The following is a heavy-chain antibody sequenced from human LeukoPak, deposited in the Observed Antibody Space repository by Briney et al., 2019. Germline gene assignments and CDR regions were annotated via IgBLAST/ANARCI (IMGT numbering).Heavy chain of an antibody. D-gene: IGHD3-3*01. V-gene: IGHV4-59*01. J-gene: IGHJ4*02. CDR3: AKNPDGGPFDY. CDR1: GASISSSY. Sequence: NPSETLSLTCTVSGASISSSYWSWIRQPPGEGLGWIGYIYYSGSANYNPSLKSRVTMSVDTSKNQFSLKLSSVTAADTAVYFCAKNPDGGPFDYWGQGTLVTVSS. CDR2: IYYSGSA.